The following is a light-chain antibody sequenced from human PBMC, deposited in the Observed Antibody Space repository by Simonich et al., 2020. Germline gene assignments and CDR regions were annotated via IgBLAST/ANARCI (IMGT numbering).Light chain of an antibody. CDR1: SCEVVGYNY. CDR2: DVS. CDR3: CSYAGSSNWV. Sequence: QSALTKPRSVSGLPGRSATISCLGTSCEVVGYNYVSWYQQHPGKAPKLMIYDVSTRPSGVPERFSGSKSGNTASLTISGLQAEDEADYYCCSYAGSSNWVFGGGTKLTVL. J-gene: IGLJ3*02. V-gene: IGLV2-11*01.